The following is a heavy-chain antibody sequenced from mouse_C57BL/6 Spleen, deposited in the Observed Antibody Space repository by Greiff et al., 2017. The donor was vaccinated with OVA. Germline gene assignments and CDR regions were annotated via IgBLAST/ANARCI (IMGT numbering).Heavy chain of an antibody. CDR3: ARHPAQATAYSMDY. D-gene: IGHD3-2*02. J-gene: IGHJ4*01. Sequence: EVQLQQSGPELVKPGASVKIPCKASGYTFTDYNMDWVKQSHGKSLEWIGDINPNNGGTIYNQKFKGKATLTVDKSSSTAYMELRSLTSEDTADYYGARHPAQATAYSMDYWGQGTSVTVSS. CDR1: GYTFTDYN. V-gene: IGHV1-18*01. CDR2: INPNNGGT.